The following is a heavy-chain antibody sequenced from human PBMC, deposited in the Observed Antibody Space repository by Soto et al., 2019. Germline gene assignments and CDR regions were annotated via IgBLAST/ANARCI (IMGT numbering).Heavy chain of an antibody. D-gene: IGHD5-12*01. CDR2: VSHSGST. Sequence: QVQLQESGPGLVKPSGTLSLTCAVSSGSITSSNWWSWVRQPPGKGLEWIGEVSHSGSTNYIPSLKSRVTISVDKSRNQFSLRLNSVTAADTAVYYCARNRYGGYDFDFWGQGTLVTVFS. CDR3: ARNRYGGYDFDF. J-gene: IGHJ4*02. V-gene: IGHV4-4*02. CDR1: SGSITSSNW.